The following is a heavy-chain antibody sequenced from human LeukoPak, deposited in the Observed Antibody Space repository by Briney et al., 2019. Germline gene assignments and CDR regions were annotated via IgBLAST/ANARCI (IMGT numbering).Heavy chain of an antibody. CDR2: ISYDGSNK. CDR1: EFTFSSYG. CDR3: AKEKGYSYGYWYFDY. J-gene: IGHJ4*02. V-gene: IGHV3-30*18. Sequence: GRSLRLSCAASEFTFSSYGMHWVRQAPGKGLEWVAVISYDGSNKYYADSVKGRFTISRDNSKNTLYLQMNSLRAEDTAVYYCAKEKGYSYGYWYFDYWGQGTLVTVSS. D-gene: IGHD5-18*01.